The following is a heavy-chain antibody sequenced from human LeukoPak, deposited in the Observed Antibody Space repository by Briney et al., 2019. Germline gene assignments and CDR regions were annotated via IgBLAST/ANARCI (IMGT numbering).Heavy chain of an antibody. D-gene: IGHD5-18*01. Sequence: GGSLRLSCAASGFTFSSYSMNWVRQAPGKGLEWVSYISSSSSTIYYADSVKGRFTISRDNAKNSLYLQMNSPRAEDTAVYYCARRERGYSYGFHMDVWGKGTTVTVSS. CDR3: ARRERGYSYGFHMDV. J-gene: IGHJ6*03. CDR1: GFTFSSYS. V-gene: IGHV3-48*01. CDR2: ISSSSSTI.